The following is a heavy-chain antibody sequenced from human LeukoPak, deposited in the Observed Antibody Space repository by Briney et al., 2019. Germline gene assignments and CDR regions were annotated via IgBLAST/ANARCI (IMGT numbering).Heavy chain of an antibody. D-gene: IGHD3-22*01. Sequence: PSETLSLTCTVSGGSVSSGSYYWSWIRQPPGKGLEWIGYIYYSGSTNYNPSLKSRVTISVDTSKNQFSLKLSSVTAADTAVYYCARVEHPMIVVRTWGQGTLVTVSS. V-gene: IGHV4-61*01. CDR3: ARVEHPMIVVRT. CDR2: IYYSGST. CDR1: GGSVSSGSYY. J-gene: IGHJ5*02.